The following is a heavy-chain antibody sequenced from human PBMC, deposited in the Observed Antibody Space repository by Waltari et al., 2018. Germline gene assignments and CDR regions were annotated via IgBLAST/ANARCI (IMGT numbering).Heavy chain of an antibody. CDR3: ARSHRAMIVGADAFDI. J-gene: IGHJ3*02. CDR1: GGSISSGSYY. V-gene: IGHV4-61*02. Sequence: QVQLQESGPGLVKPSQTLSLTCTVSGGSISSGSYYWSWIRQPAGKGLEWIGRIYTSGSTNYNPSLKSRVTISVDPSKNQFSLKLSSVTAADTAVYYCARSHRAMIVGADAFDIWGQGTMVTVSS. CDR2: IYTSGST. D-gene: IGHD3-22*01.